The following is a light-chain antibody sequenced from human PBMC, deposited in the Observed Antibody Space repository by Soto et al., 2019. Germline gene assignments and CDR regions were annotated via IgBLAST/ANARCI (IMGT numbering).Light chain of an antibody. CDR2: STT. CDR3: LLYYGGSDV. V-gene: IGLV7-43*01. CDR1: TGPVTSGFY. Sequence: QAVVTQEPSLTVSPGGTVTLTCASSTGPVTSGFYPHWVQQKPGQAPRTLSYSTTNKHSWTPARFSGSLLGGKAALTLSGVQPEDEADYYCLLYYGGSDVFGAGTKLTVL. J-gene: IGLJ1*01.